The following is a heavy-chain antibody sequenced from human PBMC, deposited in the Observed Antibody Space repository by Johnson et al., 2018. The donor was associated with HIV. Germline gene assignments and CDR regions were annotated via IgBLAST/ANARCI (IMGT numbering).Heavy chain of an antibody. D-gene: IGHD5-24*01. CDR2: ISSSGSTI. CDR3: ARYGYSPEAAFDI. V-gene: IGHV3-11*04. Sequence: QMQLVESGGGVVQPGRSLRLSCAASGFTFSDYYMSWIRQAPGKGLEWVSYISSSGSTIYYADSVKGRFTISRDNAKNSLYLQMNSLRAEDTAVYYCARYGYSPEAAFDIWGQGTMFTVSS. CDR1: GFTFSDYY. J-gene: IGHJ3*02.